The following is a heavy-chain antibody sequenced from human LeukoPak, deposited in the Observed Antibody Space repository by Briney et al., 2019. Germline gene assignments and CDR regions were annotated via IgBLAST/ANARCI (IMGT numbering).Heavy chain of an antibody. CDR2: ISYDGSNK. Sequence: GRSLRLSCAASGFTFSSYAMHWVRQAPGKGLEWVAVISYDGSNKYYADSVKGRFTISRDNSKNTLYLQMNSLRAEDTAVYYCAREGYYYDSSGVDYWGQGTLVTVSS. V-gene: IGHV3-30*04. CDR3: AREGYYYDSSGVDY. J-gene: IGHJ4*02. CDR1: GFTFSSYA. D-gene: IGHD3-22*01.